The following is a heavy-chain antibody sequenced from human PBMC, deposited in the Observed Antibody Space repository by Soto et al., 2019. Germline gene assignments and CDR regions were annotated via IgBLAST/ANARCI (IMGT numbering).Heavy chain of an antibody. CDR3: ARASRADAFDI. CDR2: IYYSGST. CDR1: GGSLSSYY. V-gene: IGHV4-59*01. J-gene: IGHJ3*02. Sequence: SETLSLTCVVSGGSLSSYYWSWIRQPPGKGLEWIGYIYYSGSTNYNPSLKSRVTISVDTSKNQFSLKLSSVTAADTAMYYCARASRADAFDIWGQGTVVTVSS.